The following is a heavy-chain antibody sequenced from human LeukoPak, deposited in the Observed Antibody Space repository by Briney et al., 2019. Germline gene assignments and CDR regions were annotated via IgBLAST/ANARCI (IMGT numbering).Heavy chain of an antibody. CDR1: SGSISTSNYY. CDR2: IYHSGIT. D-gene: IGHD5/OR15-5a*01. J-gene: IGHJ4*02. CDR3: ATLVSTRYYFDY. Sequence: SETLSLTCTVSSGSISTSNYYWGWVRQPPGKALEWIGNIYHSGITYYNHFNSSLKSRVTISIDTSKNQFSLGLTSVTAADTAVYFCATLVSTRYYFDYWGQGTLVTVSS. V-gene: IGHV4-39*01.